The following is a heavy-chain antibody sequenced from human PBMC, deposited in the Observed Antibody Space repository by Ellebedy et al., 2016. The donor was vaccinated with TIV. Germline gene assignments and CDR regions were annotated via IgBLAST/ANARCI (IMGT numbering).Heavy chain of an antibody. CDR3: ARDARGGNSGAAY. Sequence: GESLKISXAASGFTFSSYAMHWVRQAPGKGLEWVAVISYDGSNKYYADSVKGRFTISRDNSKNTLYLQMNSLRAEDTAVYYCARDARGGNSGAAYWGQGTLVTVSS. D-gene: IGHD4-23*01. V-gene: IGHV3-30-3*01. J-gene: IGHJ4*02. CDR2: ISYDGSNK. CDR1: GFTFSSYA.